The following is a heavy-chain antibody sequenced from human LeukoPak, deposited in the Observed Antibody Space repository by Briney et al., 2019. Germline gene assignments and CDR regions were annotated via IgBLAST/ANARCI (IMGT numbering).Heavy chain of an antibody. CDR1: GGSISSYY. V-gene: IGHV4-59*01. J-gene: IGHJ4*02. CDR2: IYYSGST. D-gene: IGHD2-8*01. Sequence: SETLSLTCTVSGGSISSYYWSWIRQPPGKGLEWIGYIYYSGSTNYSPSLKSRVTISVDTSKNQFSLKLSSVTAADTAVYYCARVRNGYFDYRGQGTLVTVSS. CDR3: ARVRNGYFDY.